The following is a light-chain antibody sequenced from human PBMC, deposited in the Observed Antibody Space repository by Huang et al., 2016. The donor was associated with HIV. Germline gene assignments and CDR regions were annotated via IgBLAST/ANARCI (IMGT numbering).Light chain of an antibody. Sequence: DIQMTQSPSTLSASVGARVTITCRASQSISSWLAWYQQKPGKAPKLLFYKASNLESGVPSRLSGSGSGTEFTLTISSLQPDDFATYYCQQYNSYPLTFGGGTKVQIK. CDR3: QQYNSYPLT. V-gene: IGKV1-5*03. CDR1: QSISSW. CDR2: KAS. J-gene: IGKJ4*01.